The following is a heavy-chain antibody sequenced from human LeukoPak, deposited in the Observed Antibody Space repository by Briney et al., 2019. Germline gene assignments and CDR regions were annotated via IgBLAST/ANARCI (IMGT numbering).Heavy chain of an antibody. CDR3: ARGDLHYHDSTRRGFDI. CDR1: GYTFTSYD. Sequence: ASVKVSCKASGYTFTSYDINWVRQATGQGLEWMGWMNPNSGNTGYAQKFQGRVTMTRNTSISTAYMELSSLRSEDTAVYYCARGDLHYHDSTRRGFDIWGQGTKVTVSS. V-gene: IGHV1-8*01. D-gene: IGHD3-10*01. CDR2: MNPNSGNT. J-gene: IGHJ3*02.